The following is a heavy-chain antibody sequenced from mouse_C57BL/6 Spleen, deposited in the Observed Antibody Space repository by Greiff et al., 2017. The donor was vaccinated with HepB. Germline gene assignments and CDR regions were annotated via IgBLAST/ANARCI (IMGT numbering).Heavy chain of an antibody. CDR1: GYTFTSYW. CDR3: ARFPGLYFDY. J-gene: IGHJ2*01. Sequence: QVQLQQPGAELVRPGTSVKLSCKASGYTFTSYWMHWVKQRPGQGLEWIGVIDPSDSYTNYNQKFKGKATLTVDTSSSTAYMQLSSLTSEDSAVYYFARFPGLYFDYWGQGTTLTVSS. CDR2: IDPSDSYT. V-gene: IGHV1-59*01. D-gene: IGHD3-3*01.